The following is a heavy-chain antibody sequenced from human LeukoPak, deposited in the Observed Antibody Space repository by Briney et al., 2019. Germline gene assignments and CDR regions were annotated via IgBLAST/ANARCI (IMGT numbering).Heavy chain of an antibody. CDR2: IYSGGST. CDR1: GFTVSSNY. J-gene: IGHJ4*02. Sequence: GGSLRLSCAASGFTVSSNYMSWVRQAPGKGLEWVSGIYSGGSTYYADSVKGRFTISRDNSKNTLYLQMNSLRAEDTAVYYCARDLGIAASDYWGQGTLVTVSS. V-gene: IGHV3-53*01. CDR3: ARDLGIAASDY. D-gene: IGHD2-15*01.